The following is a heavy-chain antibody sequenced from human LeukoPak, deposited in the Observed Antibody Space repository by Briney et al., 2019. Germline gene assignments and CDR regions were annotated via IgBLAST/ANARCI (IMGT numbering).Heavy chain of an antibody. V-gene: IGHV3-73*01. J-gene: IGHJ3*02. D-gene: IGHD4-17*01. Sequence: PGGSLRLSCAAFGFTFSGSSMSWVRQASGKGLEWVGRIRSKANSFATTYSASVEGRFTISRDDSKNTAYLQMNSLKTEDTAVYYCTARGTVTSTDDAFDIWGQGTMVTVSS. CDR1: GFTFSGSS. CDR3: TARGTVTSTDDAFDI. CDR2: IRSKANSFAT.